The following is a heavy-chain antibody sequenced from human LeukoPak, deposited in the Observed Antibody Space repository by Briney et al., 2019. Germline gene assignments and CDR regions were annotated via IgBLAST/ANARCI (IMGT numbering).Heavy chain of an antibody. CDR2: ISHSGST. V-gene: IGHV4-34*01. J-gene: IGHJ6*02. CDR1: GGSFSGYY. Sequence: PSETLSLTCAVYGGSFSGYYWSWIRQPPGKGLEWIGEISHSGSTNYNPSLKSRVTISVDTSKNQFSLKLSSVTAADTAVYYCARGQEYYDILTGSYYGMDVWGQGTTVTVSS. CDR3: ARGQEYYDILTGSYYGMDV. D-gene: IGHD3-9*01.